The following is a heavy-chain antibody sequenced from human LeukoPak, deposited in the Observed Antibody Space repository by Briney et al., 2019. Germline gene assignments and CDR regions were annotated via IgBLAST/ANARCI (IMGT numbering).Heavy chain of an antibody. V-gene: IGHV4-61*01. D-gene: IGHD3-10*01. J-gene: IGHJ4*02. CDR1: GGSVSSGSYY. CDR2: IYYSGST. Sequence: KPSETLSLTCTVSGGSVSSGSYYWSWIRQPPGKGLEWIGYIYYSGSTNYNPSLKSRVTISVDTSKNQFSLKLSSVTAADTAVYYCARHGSYSLGFWGQGALVTVSS. CDR3: ARHGSYSLGF.